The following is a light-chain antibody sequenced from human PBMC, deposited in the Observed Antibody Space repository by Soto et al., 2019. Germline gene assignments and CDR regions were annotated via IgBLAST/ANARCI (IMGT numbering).Light chain of an antibody. CDR3: QQYNNWPPVT. J-gene: IGKJ1*01. CDR1: QSVSSN. CDR2: GAS. V-gene: IGKV3-15*01. Sequence: EMVLTQTPSTLSVSPGERATLSARASQSVSSNLAWYQQTPGQAPRLLIYGASTRATGIPARFSGSGSGTEFTLTISSLQSEDFAVYYCQQYNNWPPVTFGQGTKVDIK.